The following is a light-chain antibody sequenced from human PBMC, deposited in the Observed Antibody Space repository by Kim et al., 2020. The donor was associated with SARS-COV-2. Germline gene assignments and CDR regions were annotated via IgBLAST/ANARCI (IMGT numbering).Light chain of an antibody. CDR1: QRLVHSDGNTY. CDR2: RIS. J-gene: IGKJ2*01. Sequence: QPAAISCRSIQRLVHSDGNTYLSWLQQRPGQPPRLLIYRISSRFSGVPDRFSGSGAGTDFTLEISRVEAEDVGVYYCMQGKQLPNTFGQGTKLEI. CDR3: MQGKQLPNT. V-gene: IGKV2-24*01.